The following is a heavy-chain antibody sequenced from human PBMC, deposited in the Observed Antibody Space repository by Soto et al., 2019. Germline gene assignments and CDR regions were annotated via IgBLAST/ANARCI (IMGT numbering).Heavy chain of an antibody. CDR2: ISAYNGNT. V-gene: IGHV1-18*01. D-gene: IGHD3-9*01. CDR1: GYTFTSYG. Sequence: ASVKVSCKASGYTFTSYGISWVRQAPGQGLEWMGWISAYNGNTNYAQKLQGRVTMTTDTSTSTAYMELRSLRSDDTAVYYCARDRPSYDIVTGFYYYYGMDVWGQGTTVTVSS. J-gene: IGHJ6*02. CDR3: ARDRPSYDIVTGFYYYYGMDV.